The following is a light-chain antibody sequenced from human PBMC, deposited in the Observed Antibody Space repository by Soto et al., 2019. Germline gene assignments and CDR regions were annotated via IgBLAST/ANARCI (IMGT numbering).Light chain of an antibody. CDR3: QKYNSAPWT. Sequence: DIQLTHSPSFLSASVVDRFTITCLASQGISSYLAWYQQKPGKAPKLLIYAASTLQSGVPSRFSGSGSGTDFTLTISSLQPEDVATYYCQKYNSAPWTFGQGTKVDIK. V-gene: IGKV1-9*01. J-gene: IGKJ1*01. CDR1: QGISSY. CDR2: AAS.